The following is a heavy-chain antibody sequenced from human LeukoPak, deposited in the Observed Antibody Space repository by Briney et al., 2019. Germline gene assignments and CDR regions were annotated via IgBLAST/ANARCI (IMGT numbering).Heavy chain of an antibody. CDR3: AREGGATVTSDAFDN. J-gene: IGHJ3*02. CDR2: VYYSGST. CDR1: GGSISSGGYY. D-gene: IGHD4-11*01. V-gene: IGHV4-31*03. Sequence: SQTLSLTCTVSGGSISSGGYYWSWIRQHPGKGLEWIGYVYYSGSTYYNPSLKSRVTISVDTSKNQFSLKLSSVTAADTAVYYCAREGGATVTSDAFDNWGQGTMVTVSS.